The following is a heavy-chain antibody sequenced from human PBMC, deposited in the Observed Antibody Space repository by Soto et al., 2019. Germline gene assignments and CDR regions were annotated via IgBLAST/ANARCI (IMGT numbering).Heavy chain of an antibody. CDR2: IYYSGTT. V-gene: IGHV4-28*01. CDR1: GYSISSSNW. J-gene: IGHJ4*02. CDR3: ARRESQGPIDY. D-gene: IGHD1-26*01. Sequence: QVQLQESGPGLVKPSDTLSLTCAVSGYSISSSNWWGWIRQPPGKGLEWIGYIYYSGTTYYNPSLKCRVTMSVDTSKNQFSLKLTYVTAVDTAVYYCARRESQGPIDYWGQGTLVTVSS.